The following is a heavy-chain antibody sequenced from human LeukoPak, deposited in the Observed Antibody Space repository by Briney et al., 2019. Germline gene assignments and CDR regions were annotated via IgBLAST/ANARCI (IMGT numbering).Heavy chain of an antibody. D-gene: IGHD4-17*01. J-gene: IGHJ5*02. CDR2: IYYSGST. CDR3: ARDLGNGDYAGS. V-gene: IGHV4-39*07. CDR1: GGSISSSSYY. Sequence: PSETLSLTCTVSGGSISSSSYYWGWIRQPPGKGLEWIGSIYYSGSTNYNPSLKSRVTISVDTSKNQFSLKLSSVTAADTAVYYCARDLGNGDYAGSWGQGTLVTVSS.